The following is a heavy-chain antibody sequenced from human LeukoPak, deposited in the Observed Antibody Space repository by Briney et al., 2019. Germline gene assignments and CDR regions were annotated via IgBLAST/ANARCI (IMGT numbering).Heavy chain of an antibody. D-gene: IGHD2-2*01. CDR1: GFTFSSYA. Sequence: PPGRSLRLSCAASGFTFSSYAMHWVRRAPGKGLEWVAVISYDGSNKYYADSVKGRFTISRDNSKNTLYLQMNSLRAEDTAVYYCARGEVVVVPAAPSELDAFDIWGQGTMVTVSS. J-gene: IGHJ3*02. CDR2: ISYDGSNK. V-gene: IGHV3-30*04. CDR3: ARGEVVVVPAAPSELDAFDI.